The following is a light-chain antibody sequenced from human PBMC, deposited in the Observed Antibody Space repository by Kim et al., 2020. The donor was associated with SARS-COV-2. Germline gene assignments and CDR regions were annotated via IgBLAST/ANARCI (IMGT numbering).Light chain of an antibody. V-gene: IGKV3-11*01. CDR3: QQRSSWPLT. Sequence: LSPGERATLSCRASQSVSTYLAWYQQRSGQAPRVLIYDASNRATGIPARFSGSGSGTDFTLTISSLQSEDFAVYYCQQRSSWPLTFGGGTKVDIK. J-gene: IGKJ4*01. CDR1: QSVSTY. CDR2: DAS.